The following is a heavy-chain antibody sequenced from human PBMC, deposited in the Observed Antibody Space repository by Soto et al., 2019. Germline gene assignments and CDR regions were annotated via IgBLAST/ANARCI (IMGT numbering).Heavy chain of an antibody. CDR3: ARGREGVTDWYFDL. J-gene: IGHJ2*01. CDR2: IYYSGST. D-gene: IGHD3-10*01. Sequence: QVQLQESGPGLVKPSETLSLTCTVSGGSISSYYWSWIRQPPGKGLEWIGYIYYSGSTNYNPSLKSRVTRSVDTSKNQFSLKLSSVTAADTAVYYCARGREGVTDWYFDLWGRGTLVTVSS. V-gene: IGHV4-59*01. CDR1: GGSISSYY.